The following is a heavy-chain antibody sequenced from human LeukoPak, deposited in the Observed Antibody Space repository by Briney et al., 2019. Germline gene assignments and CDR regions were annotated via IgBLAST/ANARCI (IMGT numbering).Heavy chain of an antibody. CDR1: GGSISIYY. J-gene: IGHJ6*03. CDR3: ARVEWLLDYYYYMDV. Sequence: SETLSLTCTVSGGSISIYYWSWIRQPPGKGLEWLGYIYYSGSTNYNPSLKSRVTISVDKSKNQFSLKLSSVTAADTAVYYCARVEWLLDYYYYMDVWGKGTTVTVSS. D-gene: IGHD3-3*01. V-gene: IGHV4-59*12. CDR2: IYYSGST.